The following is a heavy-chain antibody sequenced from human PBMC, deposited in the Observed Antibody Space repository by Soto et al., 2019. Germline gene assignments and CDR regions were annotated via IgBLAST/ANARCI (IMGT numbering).Heavy chain of an antibody. J-gene: IGHJ3*02. CDR1: GYTFTSYG. V-gene: IGHV1-18*01. D-gene: IGHD5-12*01. CDR2: ISAYNGNT. CDR3: ARGRGYRGYDYAFDI. Sequence: ASVKVSCKASGYTFTSYGISWVRQAPGQGLEWMGWISAYNGNTDYAQKLQGRVTMTTNTSISTAYMELSSLRSEDTAVYYCARGRGYRGYDYAFDIWGQGTMVTVSS.